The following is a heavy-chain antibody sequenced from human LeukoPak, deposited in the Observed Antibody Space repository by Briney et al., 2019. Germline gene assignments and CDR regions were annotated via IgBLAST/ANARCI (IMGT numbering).Heavy chain of an antibody. CDR1: GFTFSNYW. CDR3: ARARPHLTEDYYSYYGMDV. Sequence: GGSLRLSCAASGFTFSNYWMSWVRQAPGKGLEWVANIKQGGSEKYYVDSVKGRFPISRDNAKNSLYLQMNSLRAEDTAVYYCARARPHLTEDYYSYYGMDVWGQGTTVTVSS. CDR2: IKQGGSEK. J-gene: IGHJ6*02. D-gene: IGHD3-9*01. V-gene: IGHV3-7*01.